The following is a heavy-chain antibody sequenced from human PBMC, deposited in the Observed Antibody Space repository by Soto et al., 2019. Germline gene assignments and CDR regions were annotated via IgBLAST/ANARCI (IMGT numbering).Heavy chain of an antibody. CDR2: VYYNGGS. V-gene: IGHV4-59*08. Sequence: QVQLQESGPGLVKPSETLSLTCTVSGGSIDGYNCAWIRQPPGKALEWVGYVYYNGGSSYNPSLKRRVTLSRDTSKSQFSLQLRSVTAADTAVYYCARQGIGNLHGLVDVWGRGTTVTVSS. CDR3: ARQGIGNLHGLVDV. CDR1: GGSIDGYN. J-gene: IGHJ6*02. D-gene: IGHD3-10*01.